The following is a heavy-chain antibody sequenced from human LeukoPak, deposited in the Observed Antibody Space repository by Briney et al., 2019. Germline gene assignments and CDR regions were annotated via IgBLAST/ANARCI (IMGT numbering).Heavy chain of an antibody. CDR3: ARRDNVVVVSASDY. D-gene: IGHD2-15*01. CDR2: ISGSGGST. V-gene: IGHV3-23*01. J-gene: IGHJ4*02. CDR1: GFTFSRYA. Sequence: PGGSLRLSCTASGFTFSRYAMSWVRQAPGKGLEWVSSISGSGGSTYYADSVKGRFTIHRDNSRDTLYLQMNSLRVDDTAVYYCARRDNVVVVSASDYWGQGTLVTVSS.